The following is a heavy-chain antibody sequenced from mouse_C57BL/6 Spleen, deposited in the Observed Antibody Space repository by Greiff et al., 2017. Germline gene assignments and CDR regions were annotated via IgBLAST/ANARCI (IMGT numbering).Heavy chain of an antibody. Sequence: QVQLQQPGTELVKPGASVKLSCKASGYTFTSYWMHWVKQRPGQGLEWIGNINPSNGGTNYNEKFQSTATLTVDKSSSTAYMRLSGLSSEDSAVYYGARGEYYGSSYFWYFDVWGTGTTVTVSS. CDR2: INPSNGGT. CDR1: GYTFTSYW. V-gene: IGHV1-53*01. J-gene: IGHJ1*03. CDR3: ARGEYYGSSYFWYFDV. D-gene: IGHD1-1*01.